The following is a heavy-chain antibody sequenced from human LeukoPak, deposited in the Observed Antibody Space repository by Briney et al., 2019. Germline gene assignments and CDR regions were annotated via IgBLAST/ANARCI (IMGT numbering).Heavy chain of an antibody. V-gene: IGHV1-8*03. CDR3: ARGTGSSTGCHFDY. CDR1: GYTFTSYD. J-gene: IGHJ4*02. Sequence: GASVKVSYKASGYTFTSYDIDWGRQAPGQGLEWMGWMNPNSGNTGYAQKFQGRVTITRNTSISTAYMELSSLRSEDTAVYYCARGTGSSTGCHFDYWGQGTLVTVSS. CDR2: MNPNSGNT. D-gene: IGHD2-2*01.